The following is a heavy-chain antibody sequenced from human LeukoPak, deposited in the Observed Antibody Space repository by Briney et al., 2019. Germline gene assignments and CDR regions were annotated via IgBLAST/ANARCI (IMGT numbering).Heavy chain of an antibody. V-gene: IGHV3-33*01. CDR3: VRDRAIFGVVTMPIDY. J-gene: IGHJ4*02. CDR2: IWYDGSNK. Sequence: GGSLRLSCAASGFTFSSYGMHWVRQAPGKGLEWVAVIWYDGSNKYYADSVKGRFTISRDNSKNTLYLQMNSLRAEDTAVYYCVRDRAIFGVVTMPIDYWGQGTLVTVSS. CDR1: GFTFSSYG. D-gene: IGHD3-3*01.